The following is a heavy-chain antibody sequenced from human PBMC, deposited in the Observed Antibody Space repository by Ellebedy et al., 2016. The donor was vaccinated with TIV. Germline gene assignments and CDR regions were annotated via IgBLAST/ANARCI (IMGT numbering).Heavy chain of an antibody. CDR2: IYYSGSP. D-gene: IGHD2-15*01. CDR3: ARHGYCSGGICYGGDLHWFDP. V-gene: IGHV4-39*01. J-gene: IGHJ5*02. Sequence: MPGGSLRLSCTVSGGSITSTSYYWGWIRQPPGKGLEWIGTIYYSGSPYYNPSLKSRVPIYVDTSKNQFSLTLNSVTAADTAMYYCARHGYCSGGICYGGDLHWFDPWGQGTLVTVSS. CDR1: GGSITSTSYY.